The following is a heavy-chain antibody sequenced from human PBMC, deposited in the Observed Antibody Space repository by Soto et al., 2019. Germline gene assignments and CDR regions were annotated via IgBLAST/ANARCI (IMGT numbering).Heavy chain of an antibody. J-gene: IGHJ4*02. D-gene: IGHD3-3*01. CDR2: VYHTGRT. Sequence: LSLTCTLSCGSFKLGSYSWIWIRQPPGKGLEWIVYVYHTGRTSYNPSLKSRVSISMDTSKNQFSLNLDSVTAADTAVYFCARDFAYFDSWGQGTMVTVSS. V-gene: IGHV4-61*01. CDR3: ARDFAYFDS. CDR1: CGSFKLGSYS.